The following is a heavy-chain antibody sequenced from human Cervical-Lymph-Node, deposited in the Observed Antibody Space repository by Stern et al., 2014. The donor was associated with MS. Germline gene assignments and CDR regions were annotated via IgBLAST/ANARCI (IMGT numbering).Heavy chain of an antibody. CDR2: IYWDGDK. D-gene: IGHD4-17*01. CDR3: VYAPPGDFLXXXXDI. V-gene: IGHV2-5*02. J-gene: IGHJ3*02. Sequence: ESGPTLVKPTETLRLTCTFSGFSLRTNGVAVGWIRQTPGKAPEFLALIYWDGDKRYNPSLKRRLTITTDTSQSQXVLKMTSLDPVDTATXYCVYAPPGDFLXXXXDIWGQGTMVTISS. CDR1: GFSLRTNGVA.